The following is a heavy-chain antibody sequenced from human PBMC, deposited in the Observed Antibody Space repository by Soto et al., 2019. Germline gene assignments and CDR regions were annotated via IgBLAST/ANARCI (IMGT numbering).Heavy chain of an antibody. CDR2: IYHSGST. Sequence: SETLSLTCAVSGGSISSSNWWSWVRQPPGKGLEWIGEIYHSGSTNYIPSLKSRVTISVDKSKNQFSLKLSSVTAADTAVYYCASEGSSSSRWGSLDYWGQGTLVTVSS. V-gene: IGHV4-4*02. J-gene: IGHJ4*02. D-gene: IGHD6-6*01. CDR1: GGSISSSNW. CDR3: ASEGSSSSRWGSLDY.